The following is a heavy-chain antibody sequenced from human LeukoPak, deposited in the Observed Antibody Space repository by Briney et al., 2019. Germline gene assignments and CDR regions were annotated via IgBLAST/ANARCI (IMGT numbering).Heavy chain of an antibody. CDR3: ATSSGGSTDVDY. D-gene: IGHD6-25*01. V-gene: IGHV4-34*01. CDR2: INHSGST. J-gene: IGHJ4*02. Sequence: SETLSLTCAVYGGSFSGYYWGWIRQPPGKGLEWIGEINHSGSTNYNPSLKSRVTISVDTSKNQFSLKLSSVTAADTAVYYCATSSGGSTDVDYWGQGTLVTVSS. CDR1: GGSFSGYY.